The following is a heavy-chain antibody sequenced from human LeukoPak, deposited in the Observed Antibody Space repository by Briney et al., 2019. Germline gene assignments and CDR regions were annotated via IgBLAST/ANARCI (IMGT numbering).Heavy chain of an antibody. Sequence: SQTLSLTCTVSGDSINSGDDYWSWIRQPPGKGLEWIGEINHSGSTNYNPSLKSRVTISVDTSKNQFSLKLSSVTAADTAVYYCAKDYSVHCYFDLWGRGALVTVSS. V-gene: IGHV4-30-4*01. J-gene: IGHJ2*01. CDR1: GDSINSGDDY. D-gene: IGHD2-21*01. CDR2: INHSGST. CDR3: AKDYSVHCYFDL.